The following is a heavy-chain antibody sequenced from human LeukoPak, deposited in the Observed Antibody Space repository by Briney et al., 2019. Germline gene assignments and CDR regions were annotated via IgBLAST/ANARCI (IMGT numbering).Heavy chain of an antibody. CDR1: GFALSSHW. J-gene: IGHJ6*02. Sequence: GGSLRLSCAASGFALSSHWMTWVRQVPGRGPGWVANVNRDGSETYYLDSVKGRFTISKDNAKNSLYLQMNSLRAEDTALYHCARNNGMDVWGQGTTVIVSS. V-gene: IGHV3-7*03. CDR3: ARNNGMDV. CDR2: VNRDGSET.